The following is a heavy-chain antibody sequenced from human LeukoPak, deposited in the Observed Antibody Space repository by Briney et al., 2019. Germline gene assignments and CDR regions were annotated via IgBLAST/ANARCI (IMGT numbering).Heavy chain of an antibody. V-gene: IGHV4-59*01. J-gene: IGHJ4*02. D-gene: IGHD3-16*01. CDR2: IYYSGTT. Sequence: SETLSLTCTVSGGSISSYYWSWIRQPPGKGLEWIGYIYYSGTTNYNPSLKNRVTISVDTSKNQFSLKLSSVTAADTAVYYCARDRGSYVDYWGQGTLVTVSS. CDR3: ARDRGSYVDY. CDR1: GGSISSYY.